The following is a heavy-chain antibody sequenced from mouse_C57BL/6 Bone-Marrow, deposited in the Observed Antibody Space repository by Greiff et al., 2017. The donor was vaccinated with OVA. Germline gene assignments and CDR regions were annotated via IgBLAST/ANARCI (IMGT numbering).Heavy chain of an antibody. Sequence: VQLQQSGPGMVKPSQSLSLTCTVTGYSITSGYDWHWIRHFPGNKLEWMGYISYSGSTNYNPSLKSRISITHDTSKNHFFLKLNSVTTEDTATYYCALYDYDGAWFAYWGQGTLVTVSA. D-gene: IGHD2-4*01. CDR1: GYSITSGYD. J-gene: IGHJ3*01. CDR3: ALYDYDGAWFAY. CDR2: ISYSGST. V-gene: IGHV3-1*01.